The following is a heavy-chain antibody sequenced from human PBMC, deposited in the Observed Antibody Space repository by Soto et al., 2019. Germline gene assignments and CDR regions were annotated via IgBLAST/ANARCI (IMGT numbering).Heavy chain of an antibody. J-gene: IGHJ1*01. CDR3: AVPLYSSSWYGFFQH. V-gene: IGHV3-30*03. CDR2: ISYDGSNK. CDR1: GFTFSSYG. Sequence: QVQLVESGGGVVQPGRSLRLSCAASGFTFSSYGMHWVRQAPDKGLEWVAVISYDGSNKYHPDSVKGRFTISRDNSKNTLYLQMNSLRAEDTAVYYCAVPLYSSSWYGFFQHWGQGTLVTVSS. D-gene: IGHD6-13*01.